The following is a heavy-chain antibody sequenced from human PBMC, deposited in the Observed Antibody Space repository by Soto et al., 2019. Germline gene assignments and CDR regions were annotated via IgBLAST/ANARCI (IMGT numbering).Heavy chain of an antibody. CDR1: GYTFTGYY. J-gene: IGHJ6*03. Sequence: GASVKVSCKASGYTFTGYYMHWVRQAPGQGLEWMGWINPNSGGTNYAQKFQGWVTMTRGTSISTAYMELSRLRSDDTAVYYCARATYCSRTSCRPDYCCYMDVWGKGTTVTVSS. CDR3: ARATYCSRTSCRPDYCCYMDV. V-gene: IGHV1-2*04. D-gene: IGHD2-2*01. CDR2: INPNSGGT.